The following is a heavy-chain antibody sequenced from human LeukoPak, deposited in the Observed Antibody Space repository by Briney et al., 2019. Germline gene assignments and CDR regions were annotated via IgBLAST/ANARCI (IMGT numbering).Heavy chain of an antibody. J-gene: IGHJ5*02. CDR1: GYTFTGYY. V-gene: IGHV1-2*02. D-gene: IGHD2-15*01. Sequence: ASVKVSCKASGYTFTGYYMHWVRQAPGQGLEWMGWINPNSGGTNYAQKFQGRVTMTRDTSIGTAYMELSRLRSDDTVVYYCARTRPGSSGGKVLGHWFDPWGQGTLVTVSS. CDR2: INPNSGGT. CDR3: ARTRPGSSGGKVLGHWFDP.